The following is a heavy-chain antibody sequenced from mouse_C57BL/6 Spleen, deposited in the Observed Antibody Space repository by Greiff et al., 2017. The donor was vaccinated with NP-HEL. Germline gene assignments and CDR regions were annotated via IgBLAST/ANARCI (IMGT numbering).Heavy chain of an antibody. CDR2: ISSGSSTI. Sequence: EVKLEESGGGLVKPGGSLKLSCAASGFTFSDYGMHWVRQAPEKGLEWVAYISSGSSTIYYADTVKGRFTISRDNAKNTLFLQMTSLRSEDTAMYYCATNCFDYWGQGTTLTVSS. J-gene: IGHJ2*01. CDR3: ATNCFDY. CDR1: GFTFSDYG. D-gene: IGHD4-1*01. V-gene: IGHV5-17*01.